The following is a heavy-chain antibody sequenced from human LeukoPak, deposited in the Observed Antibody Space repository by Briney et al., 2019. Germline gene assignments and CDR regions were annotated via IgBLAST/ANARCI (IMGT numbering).Heavy chain of an antibody. J-gene: IGHJ6*04. CDR1: GFTFSAYE. Sequence: GGSLRLSCAASGFTFSAYEMNWVRQAPGKGLEWVSSISSSSSYIYYADSVKGRFTISRDNAKNSLYLQMNSLRAEDTAVYYCAELGITMIGGVWGKGTTVTISS. D-gene: IGHD3-10*02. CDR3: AELGITMIGGV. V-gene: IGHV3-21*01. CDR2: ISSSSSYI.